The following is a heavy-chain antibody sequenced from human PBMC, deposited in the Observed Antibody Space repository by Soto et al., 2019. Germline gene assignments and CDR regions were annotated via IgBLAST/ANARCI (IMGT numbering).Heavy chain of an antibody. Sequence: GGSLRLSCAASGFTFSSYGMHWVRQAPGKGLEWVAVIWYDGSNKYYADSVKGRFTISRDNSKNTLYLQMNSLRAEDTAVYYCARDWCQGDYGSSCYYYMDVWGKGTTVTVSS. V-gene: IGHV3-33*01. CDR3: ARDWCQGDYGSSCYYYMDV. CDR1: GFTFSSYG. CDR2: IWYDGSNK. D-gene: IGHD4-17*01. J-gene: IGHJ6*03.